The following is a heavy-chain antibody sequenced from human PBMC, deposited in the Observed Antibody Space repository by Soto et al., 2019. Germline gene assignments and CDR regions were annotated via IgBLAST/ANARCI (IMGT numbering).Heavy chain of an antibody. CDR2: INHSGST. Sequence: QVQLQQWGAGLLKPSETLSLTCAVYGGSFSGYYWSWIRQPPGKGLEWIGEINHSGSTNYNPSLKSRVTLSVDTSKNQFSLKLSSVTAADTAVYYCARHCSGGSCFSYFDYWGQGTLVTVSS. V-gene: IGHV4-34*01. CDR3: ARHCSGGSCFSYFDY. D-gene: IGHD2-15*01. J-gene: IGHJ4*02. CDR1: GGSFSGYY.